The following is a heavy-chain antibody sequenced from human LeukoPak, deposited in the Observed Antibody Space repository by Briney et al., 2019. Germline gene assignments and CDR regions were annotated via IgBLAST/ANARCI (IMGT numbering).Heavy chain of an antibody. D-gene: IGHD5-12*01. CDR1: GFTFSSYS. J-gene: IGHJ6*03. Sequence: PGGSLRLSCAASGFTFSSYSMNWVRQAPGKGLEWVSSISSSRSYIYYADSVKGRFTISRDNAKNSLYLQMNSLRAEDTAVYYCGGGSGYDYSYYYYMDVWGKGTTVTVSS. V-gene: IGHV3-21*01. CDR3: GGGSGYDYSYYYYMDV. CDR2: ISSSRSYI.